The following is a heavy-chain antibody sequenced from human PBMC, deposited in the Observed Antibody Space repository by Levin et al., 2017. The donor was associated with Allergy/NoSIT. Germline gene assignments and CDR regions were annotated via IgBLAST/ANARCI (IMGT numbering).Heavy chain of an antibody. V-gene: IGHV4-4*07. D-gene: IGHD3-3*01. CDR2: IYTSGST. J-gene: IGHJ4*02. Sequence: SETLSLTCTVSGGSISSYYWSWIRQPAGKGLEWIGRIYTSGSTNYNPSLKSRVTMSVDTSKNQFSLKLSSVTAADTAVYYCAREPTDDFWSGQRSYFDYWGQGTLVTVSS. CDR3: AREPTDDFWSGQRSYFDY. CDR1: GGSISSYY.